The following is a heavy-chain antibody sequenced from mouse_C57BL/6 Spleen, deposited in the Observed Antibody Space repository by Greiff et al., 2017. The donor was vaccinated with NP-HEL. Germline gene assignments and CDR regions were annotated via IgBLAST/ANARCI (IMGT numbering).Heavy chain of an antibody. J-gene: IGHJ4*01. CDR1: GYAFTNYL. Sequence: QVQLKQSGAELVRPGTSVKVSCKASGYAFTNYLIEWVKQRPGQGLEWIGVINPGSGGTNYNEKFKGKATLTADKSSSTAYMQLSSLTSEDSAVYFCASLYYSNFDYYAMDYWGQGTSVTVSS. V-gene: IGHV1-54*01. CDR3: ASLYYSNFDYYAMDY. D-gene: IGHD2-5*01. CDR2: INPGSGGT.